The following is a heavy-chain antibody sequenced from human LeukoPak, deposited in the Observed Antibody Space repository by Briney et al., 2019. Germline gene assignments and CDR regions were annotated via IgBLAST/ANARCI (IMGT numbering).Heavy chain of an antibody. V-gene: IGHV4-30-2*01. CDR2: IYHSGST. CDR3: ARSDRGYHADFDY. CDR1: GGSISSGGYS. J-gene: IGHJ4*02. D-gene: IGHD5-12*01. Sequence: PSETLSLTCAVSGGSISSGGYSWSWIRQPPGKGLEWIGYIYHSGSTYSNPSLKSRVTITVDRSKNQCSLKLSSVTAADTAVYYCARSDRGYHADFDYWGQGTLVTVSS.